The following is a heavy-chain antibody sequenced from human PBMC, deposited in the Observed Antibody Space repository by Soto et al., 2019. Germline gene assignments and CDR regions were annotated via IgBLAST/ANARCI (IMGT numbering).Heavy chain of an antibody. CDR2: TSNSAPT. D-gene: IGHD3-3*01. J-gene: IGHJ4*02. CDR1: GNSISSYH. V-gene: IGHV4-59*08. Sequence: SETLSLTCTVSGNSISSYHSSWFRQSPGKGLEWIGYTSNSAPTIYNPSLKSRVTISADTSKNQFSLRLSSVTAADTAVYFCARLFRDVYNAVEYWGQGALVTVSS. CDR3: ARLFRDVYNAVEY.